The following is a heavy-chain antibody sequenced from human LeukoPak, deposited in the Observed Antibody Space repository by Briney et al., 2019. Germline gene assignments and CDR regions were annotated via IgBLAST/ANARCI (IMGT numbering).Heavy chain of an antibody. CDR3: AGDMVRGADYYYYMDV. V-gene: IGHV4-39*01. CDR2: IYYSGST. Sequence: SETLSLTCTVSGGSISSSSYYWGWIRQPPGKGLEWIGSIYYSGSTYYNPSLKSRVTISVDTSKNQFSLKLSSVTAADTAVYYCAGDMVRGADYYYYMDVWGKGTTVTVSS. J-gene: IGHJ6*03. D-gene: IGHD3-10*01. CDR1: GGSISSSSYY.